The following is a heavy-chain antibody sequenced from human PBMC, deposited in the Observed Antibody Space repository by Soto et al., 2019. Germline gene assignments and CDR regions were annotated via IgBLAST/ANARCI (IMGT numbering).Heavy chain of an antibody. J-gene: IGHJ5*02. V-gene: IGHV3-15*07. CDR2: IKSKTDGGTT. Sequence: EVQLVESGGGLVKPGGSLRLSCAASGFTCSNAWMNWVRQAPGKGLEWIGRIKSKTDGGTTDYAAPVKGRFTISRDDSQNTLYLQMNSLKTEDTAVYYCATDPTTVTTGNWFDPWGQGTMVTVAS. CDR3: ATDPTTVTTGNWFDP. CDR1: GFTCSNAW. D-gene: IGHD4-17*01.